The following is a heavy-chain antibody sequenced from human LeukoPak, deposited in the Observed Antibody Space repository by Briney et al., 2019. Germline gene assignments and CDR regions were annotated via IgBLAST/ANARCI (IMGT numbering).Heavy chain of an antibody. CDR2: INPNSGGT. CDR3: ARDSGGGGNWFDP. Sequence: ASVKVSCKASGYTFTGYYMHWVRQVPGQGLEWMGWINPNSGGTNYAQKFQGWVTMTRDTSISTAYMELSRLRSDDTAVYYCARDSGGGGNWFDPWGQGTLVTVSS. V-gene: IGHV1-2*04. D-gene: IGHD2-15*01. J-gene: IGHJ5*02. CDR1: GYTFTGYY.